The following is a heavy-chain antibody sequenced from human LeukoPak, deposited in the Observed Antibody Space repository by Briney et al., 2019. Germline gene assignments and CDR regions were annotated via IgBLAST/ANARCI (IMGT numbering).Heavy chain of an antibody. Sequence: SETLSLTCTVSGGSISSYYWSWIRQPPGKGLEWIGYIYYSGSTNYNPSPKSRVTISVDTSKNQFSLKLSSVTAADTAVYYCARITGSWGQGTLVTVSS. CDR3: ARITGS. CDR2: IYYSGST. CDR1: GGSISSYY. D-gene: IGHD1-14*01. J-gene: IGHJ4*02. V-gene: IGHV4-59*01.